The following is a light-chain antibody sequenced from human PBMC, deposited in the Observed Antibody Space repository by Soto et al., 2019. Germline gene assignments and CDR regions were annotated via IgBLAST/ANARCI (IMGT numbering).Light chain of an antibody. CDR2: AAS. V-gene: IGKV1-39*01. Sequence: DIQMTQSPSSLSASVGDRVTITCRARQSISSYLNWYQQKPGKAPKLLIYAASSLQSGVPSRFSGSGSGTDFTLTISSLQPEDFATYYCQQSYSTPKTFGQGTNVDIK. CDR3: QQSYSTPKT. J-gene: IGKJ1*01. CDR1: QSISSY.